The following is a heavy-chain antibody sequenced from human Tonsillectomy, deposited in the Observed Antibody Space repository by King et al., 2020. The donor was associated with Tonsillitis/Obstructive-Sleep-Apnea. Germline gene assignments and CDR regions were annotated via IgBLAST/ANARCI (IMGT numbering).Heavy chain of an antibody. D-gene: IGHD3-3*01. J-gene: IGHJ6*02. Sequence: QLVQSGAEVKKPGESLRISCKGSGYRFTNYWITWVRQMPGKGLEWMGKIDPSDSYSNYSPSFQGHVTISVDKSISTAYLQWSSLMASDTAMYYCARHRDFWSGSLDDGHYYAMDVWGQGTTVTVSS. V-gene: IGHV5-10-1*01. CDR2: IDPSDSYS. CDR1: GYRFTNYW. CDR3: ARHRDFWSGSLDDGHYYAMDV.